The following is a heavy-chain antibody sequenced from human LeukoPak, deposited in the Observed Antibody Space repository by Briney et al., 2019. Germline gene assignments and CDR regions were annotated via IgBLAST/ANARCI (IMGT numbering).Heavy chain of an antibody. V-gene: IGHV3-30-3*01. J-gene: IGHJ4*02. CDR1: GFTFSSFA. Sequence: GGSLRLSCAASGFTFSSFAMHWVRQAPGKGLEWVAVISFDGSDKFYADSVKGRFTISRDNSKNTLYLQVNSLNTEDTAVYYCARDQGYSLYWGQGTLVTVSS. CDR2: ISFDGSDK. CDR3: ARDQGYSLY. D-gene: IGHD5-18*01.